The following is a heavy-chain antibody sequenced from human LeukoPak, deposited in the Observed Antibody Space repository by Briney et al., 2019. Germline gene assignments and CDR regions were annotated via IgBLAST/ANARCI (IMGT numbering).Heavy chain of an antibody. CDR1: GYIFTKYA. Sequence: ASVKVSCKASGYIFTKYAMNWVRQAPGQGLEWMGWINTNTGNPTYAQGFTGRFVFSLDTSVSTAYLQISSLKAEDTAVYYCARDGDGYNTFSYYYYYMDVWGKGTTVTVSS. J-gene: IGHJ6*03. V-gene: IGHV7-4-1*02. CDR2: INTNTGNP. CDR3: ARDGDGYNTFSYYYYYMDV. D-gene: IGHD5-24*01.